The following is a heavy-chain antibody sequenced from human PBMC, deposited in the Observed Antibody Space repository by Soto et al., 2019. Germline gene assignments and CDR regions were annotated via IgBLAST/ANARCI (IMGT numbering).Heavy chain of an antibody. CDR3: ARASGSGWYVFDY. D-gene: IGHD6-19*01. CDR1: GGSISSSDHY. V-gene: IGHV4-30-4*01. J-gene: IGHJ4*02. CDR2: IYYSGDT. Sequence: SETLSLTCTVSGGSISSSDHYWSWIRQPPGKGLEWIGYIYYSGDTYYNPSLKSRVTISVDTSKNQFSLKLNSVTAADTAVFYCARASGSGWYVFDYWGQGTLVTVSS.